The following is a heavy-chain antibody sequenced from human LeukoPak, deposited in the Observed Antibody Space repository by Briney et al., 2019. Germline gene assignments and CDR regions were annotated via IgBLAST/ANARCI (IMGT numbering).Heavy chain of an antibody. D-gene: IGHD3-22*01. Sequence: GGSLRLSCAASGFTFNTYSMNWVRQAPGKGLEWVSSITSSSDYIYYADSVQGRFTISRDNAKNSLYLQMNSLGAEDTAVYYCARDPNDSIGYYNPYYFDYWGQGTLVTVSS. CDR2: ITSSSDYI. CDR3: ARDPNDSIGYYNPYYFDY. CDR1: GFTFNTYS. J-gene: IGHJ4*02. V-gene: IGHV3-21*01.